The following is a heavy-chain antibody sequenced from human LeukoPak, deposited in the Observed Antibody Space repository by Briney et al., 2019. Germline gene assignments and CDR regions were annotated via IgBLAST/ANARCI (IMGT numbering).Heavy chain of an antibody. Sequence: GESLKISCQGSGYTFTSYWIGWVRQMPVRGLEWMGSIYPGDFDTKYSPSFQGQVTISVDKSTSTAYLQWSSLKASDTAMYYCARHDEAVGATAWGAFDIWGQGTMVTVSS. CDR3: ARHDEAVGATAWGAFDI. V-gene: IGHV5-51*01. J-gene: IGHJ3*02. CDR1: GYTFTSYW. CDR2: IYPGDFDT. D-gene: IGHD1-26*01.